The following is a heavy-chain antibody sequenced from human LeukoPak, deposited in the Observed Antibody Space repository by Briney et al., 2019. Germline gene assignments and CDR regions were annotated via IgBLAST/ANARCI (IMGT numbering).Heavy chain of an antibody. D-gene: IGHD6-13*01. V-gene: IGHV3-23*01. CDR2: ISGSGGST. CDR3: AKDPAMGAAAGYFDY. CDR1: GFTFSSYA. Sequence: GGSLRLSCAASGFTFSSYAMSWVRQAPGKGLEWVSAISGSGGSTYYADSVKGRFTISRDNSKNTLYLQMNSLRAEDAAVYYCAKDPAMGAAAGYFDYWGQGTLVTVSS. J-gene: IGHJ4*02.